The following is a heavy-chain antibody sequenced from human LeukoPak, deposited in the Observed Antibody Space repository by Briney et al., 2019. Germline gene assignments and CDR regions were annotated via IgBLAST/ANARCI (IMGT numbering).Heavy chain of an antibody. J-gene: IGHJ4*01. CDR3: ARGVGYCRGGRCPFDY. CDR2: IYHSGST. CDR1: GGSISSSSYY. Sequence: SETLSLTCTVSGGSISSSSYYWGWIRQPPGKGLEWIGSIYHSGSTYYNPSLESRVTISVDTSKNQFSLKVISVTAADTAVYYCARGVGYCRGGRCPFDYWGRGTQVTVSS. D-gene: IGHD2-15*01. V-gene: IGHV4-39*07.